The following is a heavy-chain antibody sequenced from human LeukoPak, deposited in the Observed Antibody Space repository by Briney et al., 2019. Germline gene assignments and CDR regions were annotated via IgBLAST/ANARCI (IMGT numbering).Heavy chain of an antibody. D-gene: IGHD2-15*01. V-gene: IGHV3-7*01. J-gene: IGHJ1*01. CDR2: INEDGSEK. Sequence: PGGSLRLPCVASGFRFRNYWMAWIRHAPGRGLKWVANINEDGSEKYYLDSVKGRFTISRDNAKNSLFLQMNSLRGEDTGVYYCVRELVVGPAEYFQSWGQGTLVTVSS. CDR1: GFRFRNYW. CDR3: VRELVVGPAEYFQS.